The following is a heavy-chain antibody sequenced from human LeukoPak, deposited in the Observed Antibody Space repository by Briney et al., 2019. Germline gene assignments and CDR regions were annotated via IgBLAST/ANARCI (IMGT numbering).Heavy chain of an antibody. Sequence: PSETLSLTCTVSGGSISSSSYYWGWIRQPPGKGLEWIGSIYYSGSTYYNPSLKSRVTISVDTSKNQFSLKLSSVTAADTAVYYYARPDYYGSDGMDVWGPVATVTVSS. V-gene: IGHV4-39*01. CDR2: IYYSGST. J-gene: IGHJ6*02. D-gene: IGHD3-10*01. CDR3: ARPDYYGSDGMDV. CDR1: GGSISSSSYY.